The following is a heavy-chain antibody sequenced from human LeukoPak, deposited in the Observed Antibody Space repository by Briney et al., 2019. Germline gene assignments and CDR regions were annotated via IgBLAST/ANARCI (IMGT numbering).Heavy chain of an antibody. J-gene: IGHJ5*02. Sequence: SETLSLTCTVYGGSFSGYYWSWIRQPPGKGLEWIGEINHRGSTNYNPSLKSRVTISVDTSKNQFSLKLSSVIAADTAVYYCARPLGYCSSSSCPQPWFDPWGQGTLVTVSP. V-gene: IGHV4-34*01. CDR1: GGSFSGYY. D-gene: IGHD2-2*01. CDR2: INHRGST. CDR3: ARPLGYCSSSSCPQPWFDP.